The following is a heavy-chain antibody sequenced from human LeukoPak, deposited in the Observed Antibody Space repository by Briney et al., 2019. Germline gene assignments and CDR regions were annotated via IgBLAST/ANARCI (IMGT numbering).Heavy chain of an antibody. V-gene: IGHV3-23*01. D-gene: IGHD1-26*01. CDR3: AKAPPGGLLVNWFDP. CDR1: GFTFSSYA. J-gene: IGHJ5*02. CDR2: ISGSGGST. Sequence: VGSLGLSCAASGFTFSSYAMSWVRQAPGKGLEWVSAISGSGGSTYYADSVKGRFTISRDNSKNTLYLQMNSLRAEDTAVYYCAKAPPGGLLVNWFDPWGQGTLVTVSS.